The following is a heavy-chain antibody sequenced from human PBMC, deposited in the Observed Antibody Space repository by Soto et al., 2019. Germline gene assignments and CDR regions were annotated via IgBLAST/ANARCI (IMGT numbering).Heavy chain of an antibody. CDR3: ARPQYLPDDVFDV. J-gene: IGHJ3*01. CDR2: INSDGSST. Sequence: GGSLRLSCAASGFTVSSNYLTWVRQAPGKGLVWVSRINSDGSSTSHADSVKGRFTISRDNAKNTLYLQMSSLRAEDTAVYYCARPQYLPDDVFDVWGRGTVVTVSS. CDR1: GFTVSSNY. D-gene: IGHD2-2*01. V-gene: IGHV3-74*01.